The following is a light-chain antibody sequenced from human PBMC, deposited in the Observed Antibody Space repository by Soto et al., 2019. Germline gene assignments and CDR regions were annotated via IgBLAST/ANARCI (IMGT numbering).Light chain of an antibody. CDR1: SSNIGAGYD. CDR2: GDT. J-gene: IGLJ2*01. CDR3: QSYDNSLSGWL. V-gene: IGLV1-40*01. Sequence: QSVLTQPPSVSGAPGQRVTISCTGSSSNIGAGYDVHWYQQLPGTAPKLLISGDTNRPSGVPDRFSGSKSGTSASLAITGLQAEDEADYYCQSYDNSLSGWLFGGGTKLT.